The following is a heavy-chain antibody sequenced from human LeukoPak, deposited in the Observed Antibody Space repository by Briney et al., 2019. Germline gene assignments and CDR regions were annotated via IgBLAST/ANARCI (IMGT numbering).Heavy chain of an antibody. CDR3: ARSLGYSSGGSCYWNF. J-gene: IGHJ4*02. V-gene: IGHV4-38-2*02. CDR1: GYSISSGYY. D-gene: IGHD2-15*01. CDR2: THHRGTT. Sequence: TSETLSLTCTVSGYSISSGYYWGWIRQPPGGGLEWIGTTHHRGTTYYNPSLKSRVAISVDTSKNQFSLKLNSVTAADTAMYSFARSLGYSSGGSCYWNFWGQGTLVTVSS.